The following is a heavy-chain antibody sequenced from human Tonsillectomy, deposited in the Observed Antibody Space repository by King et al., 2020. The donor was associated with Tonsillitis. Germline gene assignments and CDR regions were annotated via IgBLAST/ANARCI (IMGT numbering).Heavy chain of an antibody. Sequence: VQLVESGAEVKKPGNSLKISCKGSGYSFTTYWVAWVRQMPGNGLEWMGIIYPGDSDTRDSPSFQGQVTMSVDKSISTGYLQWSSLKASDTAIYYCARHRTSGSSDGIDIWGEGTMVTVSS. CDR2: IYPGDSDT. J-gene: IGHJ3*02. CDR3: ARHRTSGSSDGIDI. V-gene: IGHV5-51*01. D-gene: IGHD1-26*01. CDR1: GYSFTTYW.